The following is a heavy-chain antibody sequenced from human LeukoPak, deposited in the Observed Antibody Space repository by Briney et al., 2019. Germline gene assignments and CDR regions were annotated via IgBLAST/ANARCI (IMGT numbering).Heavy chain of an antibody. V-gene: IGHV3-15*01. D-gene: IGHD2-15*01. Sequence: GGSLRLSCAASGFTFSNAWMSWVRQAPGKGLEWVGRIKSKTDGGATGYAAPVKGRFTISRDDSKNTLYLQMNSLRAEDTAVYYCARDVVVVAASDSNFDYWGQGTLVTVSS. J-gene: IGHJ4*02. CDR3: ARDVVVVAASDSNFDY. CDR1: GFTFSNAW. CDR2: IKSKTDGGAT.